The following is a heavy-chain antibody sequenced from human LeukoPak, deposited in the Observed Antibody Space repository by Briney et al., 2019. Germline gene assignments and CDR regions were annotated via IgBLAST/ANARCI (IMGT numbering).Heavy chain of an antibody. V-gene: IGHV3-74*01. CDR2: IDGDGTIT. D-gene: IGHD3-22*01. CDR3: ARDFYTNYYDSSGDDFDF. CDR1: GFTFSSSW. J-gene: IGHJ4*02. Sequence: GGSLRLSCAASGFTFSSSWMHWVRQAPGRGLVWVSRIDGDGTITTYADSVKDRFSISRDNAKNTLYLQMNSLRAEDTAVYYCARDFYTNYYDSSGDDFDFWGQGTLVTVSS.